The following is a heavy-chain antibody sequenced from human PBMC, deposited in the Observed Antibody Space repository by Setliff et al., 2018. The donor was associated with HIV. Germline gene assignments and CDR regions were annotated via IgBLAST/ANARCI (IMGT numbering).Heavy chain of an antibody. Sequence: GGSLRLSCATSGFTFSNYGMNWVRQAPGKGLEWVAVIWDDGSNKKYVDSVKGRFTISRDNSKNTLYLQMNSLRAEDSAVYYCAREVAADGTYFDYWGQGALVTVSS. CDR1: GFTFSNYG. CDR3: AREVAADGTYFDY. V-gene: IGHV3-33*01. CDR2: IWDDGSNK. D-gene: IGHD6-13*01. J-gene: IGHJ4*01.